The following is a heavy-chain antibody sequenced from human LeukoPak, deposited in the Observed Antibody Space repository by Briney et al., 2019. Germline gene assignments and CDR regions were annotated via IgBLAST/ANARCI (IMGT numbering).Heavy chain of an antibody. Sequence: ASVKVSCKASGYTFTGYYIHWVRQAPGQGLEWMGWINPQNGGTKFAQKFQGRVTMTTDTSTSTAYMELRSLRSDDTAVYYCARVPKRDNWFDPWGQGTLVTVSS. CDR3: ARVPKRDNWFDP. V-gene: IGHV1-2*02. J-gene: IGHJ5*02. CDR2: INPQNGGT. CDR1: GYTFTGYY.